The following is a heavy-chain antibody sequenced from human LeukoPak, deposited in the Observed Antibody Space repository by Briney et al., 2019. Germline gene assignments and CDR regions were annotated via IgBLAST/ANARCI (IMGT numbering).Heavy chain of an antibody. J-gene: IGHJ2*01. CDR1: GXSVNSGSDY. CDR3: ARGDPAYWYFDL. D-gene: IGHD2-21*02. CDR2: IYYSGST. Sequence: SETLSLTCTVSGXSVNSGSDYWIWSRQPPGKGLEWIGYIYYSGSTNYNPSLKSRVTISVDTSKNQFSLKLSSVTAADTAVYYCARGDPAYWYFDLWGRGTLVAVSS. V-gene: IGHV4-61*01.